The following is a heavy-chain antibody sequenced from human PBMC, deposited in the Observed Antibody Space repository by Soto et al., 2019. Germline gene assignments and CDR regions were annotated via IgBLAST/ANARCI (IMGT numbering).Heavy chain of an antibody. V-gene: IGHV1-18*04. D-gene: IGHD2-2*01. J-gene: IGHJ6*02. CDR3: AREADFVVVPAAIHQASSYSNYYYGMDV. CDR1: GYTFTSYG. Sequence: GASVKVSCKASGYTFTSYGISWVRQAPGQGLEWMGWISAYNGNTNYAQKLQGRVTMTTDTSTSTAYMELRSLRSDDTAVYYCAREADFVVVPAAIHQASSYSNYYYGMDVWGQGTTVTVSS. CDR2: ISAYNGNT.